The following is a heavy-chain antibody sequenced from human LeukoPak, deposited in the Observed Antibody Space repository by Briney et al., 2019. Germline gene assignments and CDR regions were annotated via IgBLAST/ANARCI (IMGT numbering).Heavy chain of an antibody. J-gene: IGHJ5*02. CDR1: GFTFSSYA. Sequence: GGSLRLSCAASGFTFSSYAMSWVRQAPGKGLEWVSGISGSGGSTYYPDSVKGRFTISRDNSKNTLYLQMNSLRAEDTAVYYCAKEKGVGATFANWFDHWGQGTLVTVSS. CDR3: AKEKGVGATFANWFDH. D-gene: IGHD1-26*01. V-gene: IGHV3-23*01. CDR2: ISGSGGST.